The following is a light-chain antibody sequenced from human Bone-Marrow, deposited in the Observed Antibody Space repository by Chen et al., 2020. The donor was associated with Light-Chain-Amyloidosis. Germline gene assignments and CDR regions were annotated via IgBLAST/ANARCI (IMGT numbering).Light chain of an antibody. V-gene: IGLV3-25*03. CDR2: RDT. Sequence: SYDLPQPPSVSVSPGQTAWITCSGDDLPTKYAYWYQQKPGQAPVLVIHRDTERPSGISERFSGSSSGTTATLTISGVQAEDEADYHCQSADSSGTYEVIFGGGTKLTVL. CDR1: DLPTKY. CDR3: QSADSSGTYEVI. J-gene: IGLJ2*01.